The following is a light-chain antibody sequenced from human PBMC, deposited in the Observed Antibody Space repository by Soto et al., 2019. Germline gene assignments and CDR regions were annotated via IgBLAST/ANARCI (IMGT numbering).Light chain of an antibody. CDR2: EDN. CDR1: SSNIENNY. J-gene: IGLJ1*01. V-gene: IGLV1-51*02. Sequence: QSVLTQPPSVSAAPGQRVTISFSGSSSNIENNYVSWYRQLPGTAPNLLIYEDNKRPSGIPDRFSGSKSGTSATLGITGLETGDEADYYCATWDSSLSGGVFGTGTKLTVL. CDR3: ATWDSSLSGGV.